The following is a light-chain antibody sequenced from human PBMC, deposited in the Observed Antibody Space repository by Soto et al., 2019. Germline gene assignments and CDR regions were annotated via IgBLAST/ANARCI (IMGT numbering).Light chain of an antibody. Sequence: DTQMTQSPSTLSASVEDRVTITCRASQNINKWLAWYQQKPGKAPKLLIYDASTLQSGVPSRFSGSGSGTEFSLTISSLQPEDFATYYCLCYITYPWTFGQGTKVDIK. J-gene: IGKJ1*01. CDR2: DAS. CDR1: QNINKW. CDR3: LCYITYPWT. V-gene: IGKV1-5*01.